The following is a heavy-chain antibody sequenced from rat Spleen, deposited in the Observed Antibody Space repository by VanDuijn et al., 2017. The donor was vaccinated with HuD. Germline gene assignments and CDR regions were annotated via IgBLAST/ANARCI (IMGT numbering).Heavy chain of an antibody. CDR3: ARENMYYGYNYFDY. V-gene: IGHV2-43*01. D-gene: IGHD1-9*01. J-gene: IGHJ2*01. CDR2: IWTDGST. Sequence: QVQLKESGPGLVQPSQTLSLACTVSGFSVTSYHVHWVRQPSGKGLEWMGVIWTDGSTEYNSALKSRLSISRDTSKRQVFLKMNSLQTEDTATYYCARENMYYGYNYFDYWGQGVMVTVSS. CDR1: GFSVTSYH.